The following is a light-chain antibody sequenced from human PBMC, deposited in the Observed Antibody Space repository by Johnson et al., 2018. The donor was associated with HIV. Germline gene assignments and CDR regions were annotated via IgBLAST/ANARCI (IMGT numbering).Light chain of an antibody. J-gene: IGLJ1*01. CDR3: GTWDSSLSAYV. Sequence: QSVLTRPPSVSAAPGQRFTISCSGSSSNIGNNYVSWYQQLPGTAPKLLIYDNNKRPSGIPDRFSGSKSGTSATLDITGLQTGDEADYFCGTWDSSLSAYVFGTGTKVNVL. V-gene: IGLV1-51*01. CDR1: SSNIGNNY. CDR2: DNN.